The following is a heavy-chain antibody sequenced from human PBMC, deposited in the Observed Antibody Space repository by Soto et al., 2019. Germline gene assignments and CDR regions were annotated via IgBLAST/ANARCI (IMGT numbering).Heavy chain of an antibody. J-gene: IGHJ6*03. Sequence: ASVKVSCKASGYTFTSYDINWVRQATGQGLEWMGWMNPNSGNTGYAQKFQGRVTMTRNTSISTAYMELSSLRSEDTAVYYCARAKSGYDLWGYYYYYMDVWGKGTTVTVSS. CDR1: GYTFTSYD. CDR2: MNPNSGNT. V-gene: IGHV1-8*01. CDR3: ARAKSGYDLWGYYYYYMDV. D-gene: IGHD5-12*01.